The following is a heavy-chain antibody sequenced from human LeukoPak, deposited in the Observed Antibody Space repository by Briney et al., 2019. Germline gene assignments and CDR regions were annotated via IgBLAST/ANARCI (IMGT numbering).Heavy chain of an antibody. V-gene: IGHV4-59*08. Sequence: SETLSLTCTVSGGSISSYYWSWIRQPAGKGLEWIGYIYYSGSTNYNPSLKSRVTISVDTSKNQFSLKLSSVTAADTAVYYCARHAYSSSWYLDYWGQGTLVTVSS. J-gene: IGHJ4*02. CDR1: GGSISSYY. CDR3: ARHAYSSSWYLDY. D-gene: IGHD6-13*01. CDR2: IYYSGST.